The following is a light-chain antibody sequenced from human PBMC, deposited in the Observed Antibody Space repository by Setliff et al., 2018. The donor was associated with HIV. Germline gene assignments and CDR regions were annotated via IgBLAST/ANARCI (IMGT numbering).Light chain of an antibody. V-gene: IGLV2-18*02. CDR1: SSDVGSYNR. J-gene: IGLJ1*01. Sequence: QSVLAQPPSVSGSPGQSVTISCTGTSSDVGSYNRVSWYQQPPGTAPKLMIYEVNNRPSGVPDRFSGSKSGNTASLTISGHQAEDEADYYCSSYTSISTYVFGTGTKVTVL. CDR2: EVN. CDR3: SSYTSISTYV.